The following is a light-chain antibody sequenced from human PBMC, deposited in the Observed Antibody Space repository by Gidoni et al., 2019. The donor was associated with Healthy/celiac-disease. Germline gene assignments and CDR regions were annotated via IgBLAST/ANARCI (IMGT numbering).Light chain of an antibody. CDR3: SSYTSSSTLEGV. J-gene: IGLJ3*02. CDR1: SSDVGGYNY. V-gene: IGLV2-14*03. Sequence: TQPASVSGSPGQSITISCTGTSSDVGGYNYVSWYQQHPGKAPKLMIYDVSNRPSGVSNRFSGSKSGNTASLTISGLQAEDEADYYCSSYTSSSTLEGVFGGGTKLTVL. CDR2: DVS.